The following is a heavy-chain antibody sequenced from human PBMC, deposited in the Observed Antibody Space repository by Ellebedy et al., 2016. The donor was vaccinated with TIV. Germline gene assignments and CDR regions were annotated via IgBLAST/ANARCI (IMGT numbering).Heavy chain of an antibody. V-gene: IGHV1-69*02. CDR2: IIPILGIA. CDR1: GYTFTSYY. J-gene: IGHJ4*02. D-gene: IGHD3-10*01. CDR3: ASGYYGSGSYYGSDY. Sequence: AASVKVSCKASGYTFTSYYMHWVRQAPGQGLEWMGRIIPILGIANYAQKFQGRVTITAEKSTSTAYMELSSLRSEDTAVYYCASGYYGSGSYYGSDYWGQGTLVTVSS.